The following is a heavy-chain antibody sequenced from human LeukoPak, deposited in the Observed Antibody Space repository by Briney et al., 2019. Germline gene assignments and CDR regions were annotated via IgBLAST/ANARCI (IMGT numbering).Heavy chain of an antibody. V-gene: IGHV4-38-2*02. CDR3: ARTYYYYMDV. CDR1: GYSISSGYY. CDR2: RHHSGST. J-gene: IGHJ6*03. Sequence: SETLSLTCTVSGYSISSGYYWGWIRQPPGRGLEWFGSRHHSGSTYYNPSLKSRVTISLDTSKNQFSLNLNSVTAADTAVYYCARTYYYYMDVWGKGTTVTVS.